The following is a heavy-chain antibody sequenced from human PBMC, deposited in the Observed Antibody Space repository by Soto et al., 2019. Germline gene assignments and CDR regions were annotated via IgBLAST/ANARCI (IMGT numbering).Heavy chain of an antibody. CDR2: IIAMFGTA. J-gene: IGHJ6*02. D-gene: IGHD5-12*01. CDR1: GGTLTISSHG. CDR3: ARVLATARARSYYYGMDV. V-gene: IGHV1-69*13. Sequence: GASVKVSCKASGGTLTISSHGISWVRQAPGQGLEWMGGIIAMFGTANYAQKFQGRVTITADESTSTAYMELSSLRSEDTAVYYCARVLATARARSYYYGMDVWGQGTTVTVSS.